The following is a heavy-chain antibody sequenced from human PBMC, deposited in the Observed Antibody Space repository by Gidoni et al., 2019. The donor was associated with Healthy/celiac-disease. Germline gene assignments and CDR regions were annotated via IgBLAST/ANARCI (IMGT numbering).Heavy chain of an antibody. J-gene: IGHJ4*02. V-gene: IGHV3-33*01. Sequence: QVQLVESGGGVVQPGRSLRLSCAASGFTFSSYGMHWVRQAPGKGLEWVAVIWYDGSNKYYADSVKGRFTISRDNSKNTLYLQMNSLRAEDTAVYYCARDGSGVDSSGYYHFDYWGQGTLVTVSS. CDR1: GFTFSSYG. CDR3: ARDGSGVDSSGYYHFDY. D-gene: IGHD3-22*01. CDR2: IWYDGSNK.